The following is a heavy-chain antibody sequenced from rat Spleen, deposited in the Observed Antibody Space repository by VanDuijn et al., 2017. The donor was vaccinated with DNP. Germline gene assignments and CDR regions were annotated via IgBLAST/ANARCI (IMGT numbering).Heavy chain of an antibody. Sequence: QVQLQQSGAELAKPGSSVRISCKASGYIFTSYHIGWIKQTTGQGLDYIGYINTRSGGINYNEKFKGKASLTVDKSSSTAFMQLSSLTPDDSAVYYCASEGNYPGIWFAYWGQGTLVTVSS. J-gene: IGHJ3*01. CDR2: INTRSGGI. D-gene: IGHD1-4*01. V-gene: IGHV1-43*01. CDR1: GYIFTSYH. CDR3: ASEGNYPGIWFAY.